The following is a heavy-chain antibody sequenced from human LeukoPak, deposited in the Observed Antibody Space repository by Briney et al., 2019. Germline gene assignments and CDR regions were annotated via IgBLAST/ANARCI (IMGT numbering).Heavy chain of an antibody. D-gene: IGHD5-12*01. CDR2: INWNGGST. Sequence: PGGSLRLSCAASGFTFDDYGMSWVRQAPGKGLEWVSGINWNGGSTGYADSVKGRFTISRDNAKNSLYLQMNSLRAEDTALYYCARGPGYDYELSYFDYWGQGTLVTVSS. J-gene: IGHJ4*02. V-gene: IGHV3-20*04. CDR1: GFTFDDYG. CDR3: ARGPGYDYELSYFDY.